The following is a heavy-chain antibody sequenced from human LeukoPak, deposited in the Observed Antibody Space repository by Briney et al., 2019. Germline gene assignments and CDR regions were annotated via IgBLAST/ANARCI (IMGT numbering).Heavy chain of an antibody. V-gene: IGHV1-2*06. Sequence: EASVKVSCKASGYTFTGYYMHWVRQAPGQGLEWMGRINPNSGATDYAQRFQGRVTMIWDTSISTAYMELSRLKFDGTAVYYCARGGMDVWGQGTTVTASS. J-gene: IGHJ6*02. CDR1: GYTFTGYY. CDR3: ARGGMDV. CDR2: INPNSGAT.